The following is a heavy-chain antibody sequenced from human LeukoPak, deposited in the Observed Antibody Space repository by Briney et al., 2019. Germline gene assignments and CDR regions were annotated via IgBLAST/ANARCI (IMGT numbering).Heavy chain of an antibody. CDR3: ARLNYYGFDY. D-gene: IGHD1-26*01. V-gene: IGHV4-39*01. CDR1: GGSINSTNYY. J-gene: IGHJ4*02. Sequence: SETLSLTCTVSGGSINSTNYYWAWIRQPPGKGLEWIGSIDYSERTYYNPSLKSRVTISEDTSKSQFSLKLSSVTAADTAVYYCARLNYYGFDYWGQGTLVTFSS. CDR2: IDYSERT.